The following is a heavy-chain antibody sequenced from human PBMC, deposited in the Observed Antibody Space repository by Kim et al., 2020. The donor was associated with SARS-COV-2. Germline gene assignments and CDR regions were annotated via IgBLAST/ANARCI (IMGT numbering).Heavy chain of an antibody. Sequence: ASVKVSCKASGYTFTSYGISWVRQAPGQGLEWMGWISAYNGNTNYAQKLQGRVTMTTDTSTSTAYMELRSLGSDDTAVYYCARGGDIVVVPDPALDYWGQGTLVTVSS. CDR2: ISAYNGNT. CDR1: GYTFTSYG. CDR3: ARGGDIVVVPDPALDY. V-gene: IGHV1-18*01. J-gene: IGHJ4*02. D-gene: IGHD2-2*01.